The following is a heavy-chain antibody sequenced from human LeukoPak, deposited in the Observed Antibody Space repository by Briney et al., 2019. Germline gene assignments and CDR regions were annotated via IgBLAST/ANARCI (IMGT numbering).Heavy chain of an antibody. CDR3: ARDATTVTTPLDY. V-gene: IGHV3-21*01. J-gene: IGHJ4*02. Sequence: GGSLRLSCAASGFTFSSYSMNWVRQAPGKGLEWVSSISSSSYIYYADSVKGRFTISRDNAKNSLYLQMNSLRAEDTAVYYCARDATTVTTPLDYWGQGTLVTVSS. CDR2: ISSSSYI. D-gene: IGHD4-17*01. CDR1: GFTFSSYS.